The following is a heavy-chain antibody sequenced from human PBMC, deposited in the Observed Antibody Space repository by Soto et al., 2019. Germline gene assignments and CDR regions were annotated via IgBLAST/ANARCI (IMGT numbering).Heavy chain of an antibody. D-gene: IGHD2-15*01. J-gene: IGHJ3*01. Sequence: EVQLVESGGGLVQPGGSLRLSCAASGFTFSSSEMYWVRQAPGKGLEWNSYIHPGGQTIFYAESVKGRFTISRDNAKHSVYLQMNSLRAEDTAVYYCARRGSRWGRGTKVTVSS. CDR3: ARRGSR. V-gene: IGHV3-48*03. CDR1: GFTFSSSE. CDR2: IHPGGQTI.